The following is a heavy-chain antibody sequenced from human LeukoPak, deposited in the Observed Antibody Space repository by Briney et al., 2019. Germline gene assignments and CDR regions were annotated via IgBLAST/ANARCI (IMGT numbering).Heavy chain of an antibody. CDR3: AKRSPPGYSYGFALWGY. V-gene: IGHV3-23*01. CDR2: LSGSGGST. J-gene: IGHJ4*02. CDR1: GFTFSSYA. Sequence: GGSLRLSCAASGFTFSSYAMSWVRQAPGKGLEWVSALSGSGGSTYYADSVKGRVTISRDNSKNTLYLQMNSMRAEDTAVYYCAKRSPPGYSYGFALWGYWGQGTLVTVS. D-gene: IGHD5-18*01.